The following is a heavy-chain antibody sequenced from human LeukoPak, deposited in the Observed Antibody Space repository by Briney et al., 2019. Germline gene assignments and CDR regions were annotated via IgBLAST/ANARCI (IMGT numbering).Heavy chain of an antibody. V-gene: IGHV4-39*07. J-gene: IGHJ5*02. CDR3: AIRPSWFDP. CDR1: GGSISSSTSY. CDR2: VNYGGST. Sequence: SETLSLTCTVSGGSISSSTSYWSWIRQTPGKGLEWIGSVNYGGSTHYNPSLKSRVTISVDTSKNQFSLKLSSVTAADTAVYYCAIRPSWFDPWGQGTLVTVSS.